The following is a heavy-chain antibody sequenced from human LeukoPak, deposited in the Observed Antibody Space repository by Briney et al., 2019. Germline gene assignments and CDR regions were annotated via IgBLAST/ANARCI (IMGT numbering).Heavy chain of an antibody. CDR2: IWYDGSNK. V-gene: IGHV3-33*01. CDR3: ARSYGYSGYDWNY. Sequence: GGSLRLSCAASGFTFSSYGMHWVRQAPGKGLEWVAVIWYDGSNKYYADSVKGRFTISRDNSKNTLYLQMNSLRAEDTAVYYCARSYGYSGYDWNYWGQGTLVTVSS. CDR1: GFTFSSYG. D-gene: IGHD5-12*01. J-gene: IGHJ4*02.